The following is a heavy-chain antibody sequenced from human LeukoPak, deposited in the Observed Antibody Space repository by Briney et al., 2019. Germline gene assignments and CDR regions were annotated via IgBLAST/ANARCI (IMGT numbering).Heavy chain of an antibody. J-gene: IGHJ5*01. CDR2: ISYDGSNK. CDR3: ATDSSLSPDS. D-gene: IGHD2-2*01. V-gene: IGHV3-30*03. Sequence: GGSLRLSCAASGFTFSSYGVHWVRQAPGKGLEWVAVISYDGSNKYYADSVKGRFTISRDNSKNTLYLQMNSLRAEDTAVYYCATDSSLSPDSWGQGTLVTVSS. CDR1: GFTFSSYG.